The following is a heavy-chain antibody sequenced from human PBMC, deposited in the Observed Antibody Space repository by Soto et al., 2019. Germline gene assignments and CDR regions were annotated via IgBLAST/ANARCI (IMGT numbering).Heavy chain of an antibody. Sequence: GGSLRLSYAASGFTFSSYAMHWVRQAPGKGLEWVAVISYDGSNKYYADSVKGRFTISRDNSKNTLYLQMNSLRAEDTAVYYCARSVSDFWSGYPDAFDIWGQGTMVTVS. V-gene: IGHV3-30-3*01. CDR2: ISYDGSNK. CDR1: GFTFSSYA. CDR3: ARSVSDFWSGYPDAFDI. D-gene: IGHD3-3*01. J-gene: IGHJ3*02.